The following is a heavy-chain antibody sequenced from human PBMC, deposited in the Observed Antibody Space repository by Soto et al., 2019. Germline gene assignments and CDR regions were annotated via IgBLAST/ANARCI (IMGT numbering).Heavy chain of an antibody. J-gene: IGHJ4*02. CDR2: IYYSGST. Sequence: SETLSLTCTVSGGSISSYYWSWIRQPPGKGLEWIGYIYYSGSTNYNPSLKSRVTISVDTSKNQFSLKLSSVTAADTAVYYCARYLTGSFDYWGQGTLVTVSS. V-gene: IGHV4-59*01. CDR1: GGSISSYY. D-gene: IGHD3-16*01. CDR3: ARYLTGSFDY.